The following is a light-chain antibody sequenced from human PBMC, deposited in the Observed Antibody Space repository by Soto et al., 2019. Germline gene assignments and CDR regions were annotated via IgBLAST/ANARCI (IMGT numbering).Light chain of an antibody. V-gene: IGLV4-60*02. CDR2: LEGSGSY. Sequence: QPVLTQSSSASASLGSSVKLTCTLRSGHSSYIIAWHQQQPGKAPRYLMKLEGSGSYNKGSGVPDRFSGSSSGADRYLTISNLQFEDAANYYCETWDSNTRVFGGGTQLTVL. CDR1: SGHSSYI. CDR3: ETWDSNTRV. J-gene: IGLJ2*01.